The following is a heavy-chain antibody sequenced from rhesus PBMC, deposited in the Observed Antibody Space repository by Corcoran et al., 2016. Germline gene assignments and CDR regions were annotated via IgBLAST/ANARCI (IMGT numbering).Heavy chain of an antibody. CDR3: ARVERGWVGTTIDY. D-gene: IGHD1-44*01. J-gene: IGHJ4*01. V-gene: IGHV4-127*01. CDR1: GYSISSGYG. CDR2: ISYRGSS. Sequence: QVQLQESGPGLVKPSETLSLTCAVSGYSISSGYGWSWIRQPPGKGLEWIGYISYRGSSYSTPSFKSRVTISIDTSKNQFSLKRSSVTAADTAVYYCARVERGWVGTTIDYWGQGVLVTVSS.